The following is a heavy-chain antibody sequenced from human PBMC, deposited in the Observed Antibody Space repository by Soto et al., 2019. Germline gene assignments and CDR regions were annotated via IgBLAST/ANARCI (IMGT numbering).Heavy chain of an antibody. V-gene: IGHV1-2*04. CDR3: ESDLGRYGDYAGMDV. D-gene: IGHD4-17*01. CDR1: GYTFTGYY. J-gene: IGHJ6*02. Sequence: QVQLVQSGAEVKKPGASVKVSCKASGYTFTGYYMHWVRQAPGQGFAGMGWINPNRGCTNYAHEFQGWVPMTRDTSISKAYMELNRLRSDNKAVYCCESDLGRYGDYAGMDVWGRGTTVTVSS. CDR2: INPNRGCT.